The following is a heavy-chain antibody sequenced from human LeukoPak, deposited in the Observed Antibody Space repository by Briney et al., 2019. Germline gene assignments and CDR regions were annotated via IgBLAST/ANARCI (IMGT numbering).Heavy chain of an antibody. V-gene: IGHV4-34*01. CDR2: INHSGST. CDR3: ARGLVGYSYGYYFDY. J-gene: IGHJ4*02. CDR1: GGSFSGYY. Sequence: PSETLSLTCAVYGGSFSGYYWSWIRQPPGKGLEWIGEINHSGSTNYNPSLESRVTISVDTSKNQFSLKLSSVTAADTAVYYCARGLVGYSYGYYFDYWGQGTLVTVSS. D-gene: IGHD5-18*01.